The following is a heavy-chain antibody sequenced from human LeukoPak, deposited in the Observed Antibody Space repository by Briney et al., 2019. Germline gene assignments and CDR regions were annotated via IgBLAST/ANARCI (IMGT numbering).Heavy chain of an antibody. CDR3: VGSDTIGYTPREWDYWFFDL. V-gene: IGHV3-21*01. CDR1: GFTFSGYS. D-gene: IGHD3-16*02. CDR2: ISIGSTYT. Sequence: PGGSLRLSCAASGFTFSGYSMNWVRQAPGKGLEWVSSISIGSTYTYYADSVKGRFTISRDNAKNSLYLQMNSLRAEDTAVYYCVGSDTIGYTPREWDYWFFDLWGQGTLVTVSS. J-gene: IGHJ5*02.